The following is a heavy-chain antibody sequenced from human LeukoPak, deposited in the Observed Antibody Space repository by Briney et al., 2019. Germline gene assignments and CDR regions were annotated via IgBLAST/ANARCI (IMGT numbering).Heavy chain of an antibody. CDR3: ARDADTAMGVQESNYFDY. J-gene: IGHJ4*02. D-gene: IGHD5-18*01. Sequence: GASVKVSCKASGYTFTSYYMHWVRQAPGQGLEWMGIINPSGGSTSYAQKFQGRVTMTRDTSTSTVYMELSSLRSEDKAVYYCARDADTAMGVQESNYFDYWGQGTLVTVSS. CDR2: INPSGGST. V-gene: IGHV1-46*01. CDR1: GYTFTSYY.